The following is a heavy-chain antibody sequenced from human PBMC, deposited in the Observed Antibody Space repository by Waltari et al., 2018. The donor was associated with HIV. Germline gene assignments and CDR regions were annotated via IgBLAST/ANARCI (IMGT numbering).Heavy chain of an antibody. J-gene: IGHJ4*02. CDR2: ISAYNGNT. CDR3: ARDPLSYYDFWSGYYPFDY. V-gene: IGHV1-18*01. CDR1: GYTFTSYG. D-gene: IGHD3-3*01. Sequence: QVQLVQSGAEVKKPGASVKVSCKASGYTFTSYGISWVRQAPGQGLELMGWISAYNGNTNYAQKLQGRVTMTTDTSTSTAYMELRSLRSDDTAVYYCARDPLSYYDFWSGYYPFDYWGQGTLVTVSS.